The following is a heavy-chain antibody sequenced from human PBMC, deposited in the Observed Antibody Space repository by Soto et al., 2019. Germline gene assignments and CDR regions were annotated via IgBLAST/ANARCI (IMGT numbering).Heavy chain of an antibody. CDR2: ISASGAIT. Sequence: GSLRLSCAASGFTFSKYDMTWGRQAPWKGLDWVSTISASGAITYYADSVKGRFTISRDNSKNTVYLQMNNLRVEDTAVYYCANRNYYAKSGYTYPYFDFWGQGSLVTVSS. CDR3: ANRNYYAKSGYTYPYFDF. CDR1: GFTFSKYD. J-gene: IGHJ4*02. D-gene: IGHD3-22*01. V-gene: IGHV3-23*01.